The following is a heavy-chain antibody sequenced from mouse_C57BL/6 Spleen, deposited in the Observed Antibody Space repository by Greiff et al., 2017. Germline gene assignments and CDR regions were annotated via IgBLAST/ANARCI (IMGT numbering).Heavy chain of an antibody. CDR3: ARFTGFDY. J-gene: IGHJ2*01. CDR1: GFTFSDYG. CDR2: ISSGSSTI. V-gene: IGHV5-17*01. Sequence: VQLKESGGGLVKPGGYLKLSCAASGFTFSDYGMHWVRQAPEKGLEWVAYISSGSSTIYYADTVKGRFTISRDNAKNTLFLQMTSLRSEDTAMYYCARFTGFDYWGQGTTLTVSS.